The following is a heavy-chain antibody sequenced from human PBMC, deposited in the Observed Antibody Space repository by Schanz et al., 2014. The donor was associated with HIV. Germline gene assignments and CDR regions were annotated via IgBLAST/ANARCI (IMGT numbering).Heavy chain of an antibody. V-gene: IGHV3-23*01. CDR2: ISGSGGST. D-gene: IGHD6-19*01. CDR1: GLPFSTSA. CDR3: AKDFMDNNGWVYPLDP. J-gene: IGHJ5*02. Sequence: DVQILESGGGLVQPGGSRRLSCAVSGLPFSTSAMSWVRQAPGKGLEWVSDISGSGGSTYYADSVKGRFTISRDNSKNTLSLQMSSLRAEDTAVYYCAKDFMDNNGWVYPLDPWGQGTLVTVSS.